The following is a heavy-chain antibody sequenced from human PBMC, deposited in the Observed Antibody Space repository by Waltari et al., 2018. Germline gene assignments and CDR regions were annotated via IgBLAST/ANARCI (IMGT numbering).Heavy chain of an antibody. V-gene: IGHV3-66*02. CDR3: ARNPRYDSPD. D-gene: IGHD3-22*01. CDR2: IYSGGYT. CDR1: GFTVSHNY. Sequence: EVQLVDSGGGLVQRGGSLSISCAASGFTVSHNYMSGVRQAPGKGLEWVSLIYSGGYTQYADSVKGRFTISRDNSKNTLYLQMNSLRVEDTAVYYCARNPRYDSPDWGQGTLVTVSS. J-gene: IGHJ4*02.